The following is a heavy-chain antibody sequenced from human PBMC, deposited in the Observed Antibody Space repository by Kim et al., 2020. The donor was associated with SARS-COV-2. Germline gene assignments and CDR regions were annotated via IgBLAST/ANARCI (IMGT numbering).Heavy chain of an antibody. V-gene: IGHV3-11*01. CDR2: GSST. CDR3: VREPSN. J-gene: IGHJ4*02. Sequence: GSSTDYEDSVNGRFPLSRDSAKRSVSLQMNSLTPEDTAVYYCVREPSNWGQGTLVTVSS.